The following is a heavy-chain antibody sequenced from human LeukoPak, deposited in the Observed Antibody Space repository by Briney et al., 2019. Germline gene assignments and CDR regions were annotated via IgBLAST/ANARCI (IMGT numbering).Heavy chain of an antibody. CDR2: IYYRGNT. J-gene: IGHJ5*02. D-gene: IGHD3-22*01. CDR1: GASISSYY. V-gene: IGHV4-59*08. Sequence: PSETLSLTCTVSGASISSYYWSWVRQPPGTGLEWIGQIYYRGNTNYNPSLGSRLTISVDTSKNQFSLKLSSVTAADTAIYYCARGVAYYYDSSGYYYPNWFDPWGQGTLVTVSS. CDR3: ARGVAYYYDSSGYYYPNWFDP.